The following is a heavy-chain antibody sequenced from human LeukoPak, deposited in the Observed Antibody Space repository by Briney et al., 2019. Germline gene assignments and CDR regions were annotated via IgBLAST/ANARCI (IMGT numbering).Heavy chain of an antibody. CDR2: IYYSGST. CDR1: GGSISSYY. D-gene: IGHD5-18*01. J-gene: IGHJ4*02. V-gene: IGHV4-59*12. Sequence: SETLSLTCTVSGGSISSYYWSWIRQPPGKGLEWIGYIYYSGSTNYNPSLKSRVTISVDRSKNQFSLKLSSVTAADTAVYYCARARGYSYVTDYWGQGTLVTVSS. CDR3: ARARGYSYVTDY.